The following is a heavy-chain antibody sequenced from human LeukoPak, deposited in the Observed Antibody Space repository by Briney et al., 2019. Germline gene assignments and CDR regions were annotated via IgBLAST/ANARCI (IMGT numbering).Heavy chain of an antibody. CDR2: SCNKASSYTT. CDR1: GFKFSDHY. V-gene: IGHV3-72*01. CDR3: GRIAINANNGMDV. J-gene: IGHJ6*02. D-gene: IGHD2-21*01. Sequence: GGSLRLSRAATGFKFSDHYIDWVRQAPGRGGEWVGRSCNKASSYTTEYAASVEGSFTITRDVSESSLYLQMNSLRTEDAAVYYCGRIAINANNGMDVWGQGTTVTVSS.